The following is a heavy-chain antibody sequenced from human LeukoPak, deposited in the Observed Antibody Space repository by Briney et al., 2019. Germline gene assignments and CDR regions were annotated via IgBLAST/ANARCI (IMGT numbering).Heavy chain of an antibody. CDR2: ISAYNGNT. J-gene: IGHJ4*02. CDR1: GYTFTSYG. CDR3: ARGYCSGGSCYSEHDY. Sequence: ASVKVSSKASGYTFTSYGISWVRQAPGQGLEWMGWISAYNGNTNYAQKLQGIVTMTTDTSTSTAYMELRSLRSDDTAVYYCARGYCSGGSCYSEHDYWGQGTLVTVSS. V-gene: IGHV1-18*01. D-gene: IGHD2-15*01.